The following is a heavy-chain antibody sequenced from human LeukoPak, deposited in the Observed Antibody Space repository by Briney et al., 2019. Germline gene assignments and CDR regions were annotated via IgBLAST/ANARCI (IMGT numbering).Heavy chain of an antibody. Sequence: PGGSLRLSCAASGFTFSSYSMSWVRQAPGKGLEWVSVITGGGGNTYYPDSVQGRFTISRDNFKNTLYLQMNSLRAEDTAVYYCAKRNTGYYFDYWGQGTLVTVSS. CDR3: AKRNTGYYFDY. CDR2: ITGGGGNT. V-gene: IGHV3-23*01. CDR1: GFTFSSYS. D-gene: IGHD1-14*01. J-gene: IGHJ4*02.